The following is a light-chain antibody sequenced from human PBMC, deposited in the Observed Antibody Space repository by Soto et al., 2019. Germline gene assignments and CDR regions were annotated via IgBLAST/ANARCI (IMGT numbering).Light chain of an antibody. J-gene: IGLJ2*01. CDR3: QSYDSSLSGVV. CDR2: GNS. CDR1: SSNIGAGYD. Sequence: QSVLTQPPSVSGAPGQRVTISCTGSSSNIGAGYDVHWYQQLPGTPPKLLIYGNSNRPSGVPDRFSGSKSGTSASLAITGLQAEDEADYYCQSYDSSLSGVVFGGGTKVTAL. V-gene: IGLV1-40*01.